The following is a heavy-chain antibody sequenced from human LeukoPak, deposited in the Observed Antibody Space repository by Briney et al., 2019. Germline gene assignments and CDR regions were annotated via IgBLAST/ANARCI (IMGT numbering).Heavy chain of an antibody. J-gene: IGHJ3*02. Sequence: SVKVSCKASGGTFSSYAISWVRQAPGQGLEWMGGIIPIFGTANYAQKFQGRVTITTDESTSTAYTELSSLRSEDTAVYYCAREIEMATIRAFDIWGQGTMVTVSS. V-gene: IGHV1-69*05. CDR2: IIPIFGTA. CDR3: AREIEMATIRAFDI. CDR1: GGTFSSYA. D-gene: IGHD5-24*01.